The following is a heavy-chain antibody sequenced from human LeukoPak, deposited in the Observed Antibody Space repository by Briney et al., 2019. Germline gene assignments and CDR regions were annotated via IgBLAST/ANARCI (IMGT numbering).Heavy chain of an antibody. CDR1: GGSISSYY. CDR2: IYYSGST. J-gene: IGHJ4*02. D-gene: IGHD2/OR15-2a*01. CDR3: ARDRLSLYYFDY. Sequence: SETLSLTCTVSGGSISSYYWSWIRQPPGKGLEWIGYIYYSGSTNYNPSLKSRVTISVDTSKNQFSLKLSSVTAADTAMYYCARDRLSLYYFDYWGQGTLVTVSS. V-gene: IGHV4-59*01.